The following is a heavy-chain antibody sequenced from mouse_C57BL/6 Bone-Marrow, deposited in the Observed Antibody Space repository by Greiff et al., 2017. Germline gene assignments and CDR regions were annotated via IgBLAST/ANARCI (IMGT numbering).Heavy chain of an antibody. CDR1: GFSLTSYG. D-gene: IGHD1-1*01. CDR3: AKKRGLDYGRGFAY. J-gene: IGHJ3*01. Sequence: VHLVESGPGLVQPSQSLSITCTVSGFSLTSYGVHWVRQSPGKGLEWLGVIWRGGSTDYNAAFMSRLSITKDNSKSQVFFKMNSLQADDTAIYYCAKKRGLDYGRGFAYWGQGTLVTVSA. CDR2: IWRGGST. V-gene: IGHV2-5*01.